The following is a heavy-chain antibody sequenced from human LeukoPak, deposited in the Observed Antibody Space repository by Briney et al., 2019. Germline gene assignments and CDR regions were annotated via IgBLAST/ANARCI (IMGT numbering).Heavy chain of an antibody. CDR1: GFTFSSYG. CDR2: ISYDGSNK. J-gene: IGHJ4*02. Sequence: GGSLRLSCAASGFTFSSYGMHWVRQAPGKGLEWVAVISYDGSNKYYADSVKGRFTISRDNAKNSLYLQMNSLRAEDTAVYYCARGETAMVARYYFDYWGQGTLVTVSS. D-gene: IGHD5-18*01. V-gene: IGHV3-30*03. CDR3: ARGETAMVARYYFDY.